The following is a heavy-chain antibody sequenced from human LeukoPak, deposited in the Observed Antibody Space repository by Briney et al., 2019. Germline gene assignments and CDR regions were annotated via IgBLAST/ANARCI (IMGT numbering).Heavy chain of an antibody. CDR2: INPNSGGT. Sequence: ASVKVSCKASGYTFTAYYMHWVRQPPGQVPEGMGGINPNSGGTDYAQKFQGRVTMTRDTSINTAYMELSSLRSDDTAVYYCARGRYCSDGNCYHNWFDPWGQGTLVIVSS. CDR1: GYTFTAYY. V-gene: IGHV1-2*02. D-gene: IGHD2-15*01. CDR3: ARGRYCSDGNCYHNWFDP. J-gene: IGHJ5*02.